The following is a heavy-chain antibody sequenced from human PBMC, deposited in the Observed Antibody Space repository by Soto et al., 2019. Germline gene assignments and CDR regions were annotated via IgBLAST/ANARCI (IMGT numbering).Heavy chain of an antibody. CDR1: GDTTSSADFF. Sequence: SETLSLTCTVSGDTTSSADFFWSWVRHPPGEGLEWIGYVYFSGFTQSNPSLKSRLSMSVDTSKNQVSLKLSSVTAADTAVYYCARIRSTYGDYFDSWGQGTLVTVSS. J-gene: IGHJ4*02. CDR3: ARIRSTYGDYFDS. V-gene: IGHV4-30-4*01. CDR2: VYFSGFT. D-gene: IGHD4-17*01.